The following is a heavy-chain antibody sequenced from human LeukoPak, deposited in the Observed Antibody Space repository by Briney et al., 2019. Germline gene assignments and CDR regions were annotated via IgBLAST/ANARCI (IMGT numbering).Heavy chain of an antibody. CDR3: AKSRSGSANWALRIFDN. CDR1: GFTFSSYA. CDR2: ISSSGGST. J-gene: IGHJ4*02. Sequence: GGSLRLSCAASGFTFSSYAMNWVRQAPGKGLEWVSGISSSGGSTSYADSVKGRFTISRDNSENTLYVEMNSLRAEDTAIYYCAKSRSGSANWALRIFDNWGQGTLVSVSS. V-gene: IGHV3-23*01. D-gene: IGHD3-10*01.